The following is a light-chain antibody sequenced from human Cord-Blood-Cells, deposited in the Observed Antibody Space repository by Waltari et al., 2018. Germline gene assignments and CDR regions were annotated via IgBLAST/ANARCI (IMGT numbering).Light chain of an antibody. CDR1: SSDVGGYNY. CDR3: CAYASSYTDA. V-gene: IGLV2-11*01. CDR2: DVS. Sequence: QSALTQPRSVSGSPGQSVTISCTGTSSDVGGYNYVSWYHQHPGKAPKRMIYDVSKRRSGVPDRLSGSKAGNTAAQAISRHHAEEDADYYGCAYASSYTDAFQTGTKVTVL. J-gene: IGLJ1*01.